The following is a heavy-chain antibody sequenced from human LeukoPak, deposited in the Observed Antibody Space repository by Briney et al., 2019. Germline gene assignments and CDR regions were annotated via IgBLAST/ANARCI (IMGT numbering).Heavy chain of an antibody. V-gene: IGHV3-33*01. Sequence: PGGSLRLSCAASGFTFSSYGMHWVRQAPGKGLEWVAVIWYDGSNKYYADSVKGRFTISRDNSKNTLYLQMNSLRAEDTAVYYCARGSPGYSSGRDAFDIWGQGTMVTVSS. D-gene: IGHD6-19*01. CDR1: GFTFSSYG. CDR2: IWYDGSNK. J-gene: IGHJ3*02. CDR3: ARGSPGYSSGRDAFDI.